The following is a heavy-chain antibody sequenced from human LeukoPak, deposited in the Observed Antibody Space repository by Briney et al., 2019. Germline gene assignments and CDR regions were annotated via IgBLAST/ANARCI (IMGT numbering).Heavy chain of an antibody. V-gene: IGHV3-21*04. CDR1: GFTFSSYS. Sequence: GGSLRLSCAASGFTFSSYSMNWVRQAPGKGLEWVSSISSSSSYIYYADSVKGRFTISRDNSKNTLYLQMNSLRAEDTAIYYCAKVEAISMIVVVTRHSHYWGPRTLVTVSS. D-gene: IGHD3-22*01. CDR2: ISSSSSYI. CDR3: AKVEAISMIVVVTRHSHY. J-gene: IGHJ4*02.